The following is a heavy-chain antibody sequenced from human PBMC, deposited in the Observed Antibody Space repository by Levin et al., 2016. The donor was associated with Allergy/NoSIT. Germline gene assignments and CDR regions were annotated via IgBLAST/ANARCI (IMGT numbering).Heavy chain of an antibody. CDR2: ISWNSGSI. D-gene: IGHD3-10*01. CDR1: GFTFDDYA. J-gene: IGHJ6*02. V-gene: IGHV3-9*01. CDR3: AKDLDYYGSETYGMDV. Sequence: SLKISCAASGFTFDDYAMHWVRQAPGKGLEWVSGISWNSGSIGYADSVKGRFTISRDNAKNSLYLQMNSLRAEDTALYYCAKDLDYYGSETYGMDVWGQGTTVTVSS.